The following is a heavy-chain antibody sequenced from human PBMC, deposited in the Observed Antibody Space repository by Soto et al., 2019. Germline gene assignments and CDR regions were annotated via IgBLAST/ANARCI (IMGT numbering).Heavy chain of an antibody. D-gene: IGHD2-15*01. CDR2: IYYSGST. J-gene: IGHJ6*02. Sequence: SETLSLTCPVSGGSISSGGYYWSWIRQHPGKGLEWIGYIYYSGSTYYNPSLKSRVTISVDTSKNQFSLKLSSVTAADTAVYYCARGNEVAASDTYYYYGMDVWGQGTTVTVSS. V-gene: IGHV4-31*03. CDR1: GGSISSGGYY. CDR3: ARGNEVAASDTYYYYGMDV.